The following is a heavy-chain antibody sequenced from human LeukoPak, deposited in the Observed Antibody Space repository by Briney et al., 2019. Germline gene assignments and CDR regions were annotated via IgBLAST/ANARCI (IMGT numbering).Heavy chain of an antibody. Sequence: GEPLKISCKASGYSFTSYWIGWVRQMPGKGLEWMGIIYPGDSDTRYNPSFQGQVTISADRSISTAYLQWSSLKASDTAIYYCATLWFGELAGIQHWGQGTLVTVSS. V-gene: IGHV5-51*01. J-gene: IGHJ1*01. D-gene: IGHD3-10*01. CDR2: IYPGDSDT. CDR1: GYSFTSYW. CDR3: ATLWFGELAGIQH.